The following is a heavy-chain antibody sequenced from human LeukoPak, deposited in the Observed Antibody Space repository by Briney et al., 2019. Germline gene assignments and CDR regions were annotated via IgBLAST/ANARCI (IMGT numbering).Heavy chain of an antibody. CDR1: GGSISSYY. CDR3: ATPMILRGTSYYYYYMDV. Sequence: PSEALSLTCTVSGGSISSYYWSWIRQPAGKGLEWIGRIHTSGSTNYNPSLKSRLTMSVDTSKNQFSLKLSSVAAADTAVYYCATPMILRGTSYYYYYMDVWGKGTTLTVSS. J-gene: IGHJ6*03. D-gene: IGHD3-16*01. V-gene: IGHV4-4*07. CDR2: IHTSGST.